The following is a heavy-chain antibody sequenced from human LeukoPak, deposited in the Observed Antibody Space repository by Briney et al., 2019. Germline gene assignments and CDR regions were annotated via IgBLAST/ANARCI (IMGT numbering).Heavy chain of an antibody. J-gene: IGHJ4*02. CDR3: ARVNSYGSGPDY. CDR1: GYSISSGYY. V-gene: IGHV4-38-2*02. D-gene: IGHD5-18*01. Sequence: PSETLSLTCTVSGYSISSGYYWGWIGQPPGKGLEWIGSIYHSGSTYYNPSLKSRVTISVDTSKNQFSLKLSSVTAADTAVYYCARVNSYGSGPDYWGQGTLVTVSS. CDR2: IYHSGST.